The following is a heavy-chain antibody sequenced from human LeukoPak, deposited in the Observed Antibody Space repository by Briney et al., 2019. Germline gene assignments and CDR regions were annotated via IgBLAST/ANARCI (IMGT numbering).Heavy chain of an antibody. J-gene: IGHJ4*02. Sequence: PSETLSLTCTVSGGSISSSIYYWGWVRQPPGKGLEWIGSIYYTGNTYYTPSLKSRVTISVDTSNNQFSLELSSVTAADTAVYYCAREVEGFDYWGQGTLVTVSS. V-gene: IGHV4-39*07. CDR1: GGSISSSIYY. D-gene: IGHD5-24*01. CDR3: AREVEGFDY. CDR2: IYYTGNT.